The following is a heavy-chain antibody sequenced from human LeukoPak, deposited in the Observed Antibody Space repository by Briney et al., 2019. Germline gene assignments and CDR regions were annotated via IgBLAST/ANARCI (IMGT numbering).Heavy chain of an antibody. CDR2: IYYSGST. J-gene: IGHJ4*02. CDR3: AGNNIATRTYDH. Sequence: PSETLSLTCTVSGGSISSSSYYWGWIRQPPGKGLDWIGNIYYSGSTYYNPSLKSRVTISVDTSKNQFSLKLTSVTAADTAVYYCAGNNIATRTYDHWGQGTLVTVSS. D-gene: IGHD2-21*01. V-gene: IGHV4-39*01. CDR1: GGSISSSSYY.